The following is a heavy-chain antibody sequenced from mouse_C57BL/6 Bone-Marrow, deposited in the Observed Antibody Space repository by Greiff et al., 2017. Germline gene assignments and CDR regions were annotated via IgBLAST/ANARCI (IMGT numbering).Heavy chain of an antibody. V-gene: IGHV1-39*01. CDR3: ASYYDYGYAIYY. J-gene: IGHJ4*01. CDR2: INPNYGTT. Sequence: VQLKQSGPELVKPGASVKISCKASGYSFTDYNMNWVKQSNGKSLEWIGVINPNYGTTSYNQKFKGKATLTVDQSTSTAYMQLNSLTSEDSAVYYGASYYDYGYAIYYWGQGTSVTVSA. D-gene: IGHD2-4*01. CDR1: GYSFTDYN.